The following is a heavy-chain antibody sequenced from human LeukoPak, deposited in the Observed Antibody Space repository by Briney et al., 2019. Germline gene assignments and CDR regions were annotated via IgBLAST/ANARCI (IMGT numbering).Heavy chain of an antibody. D-gene: IGHD3-10*01. CDR1: GGSISSYY. J-gene: IGHJ6*02. CDR3: ARTLLWFGELPEAFYYYGMDV. CDR2: IYYSGST. V-gene: IGHV4-59*01. Sequence: SETLSLTCTVSGGSISSYYWSWIRQPPGKGLEWIGYIYYSGSTNYNPSLKSRVTISVDTSKNQFSLKLCSVTAADTAVYYCARTLLWFGELPEAFYYYGMDVWGQGTTVTVSS.